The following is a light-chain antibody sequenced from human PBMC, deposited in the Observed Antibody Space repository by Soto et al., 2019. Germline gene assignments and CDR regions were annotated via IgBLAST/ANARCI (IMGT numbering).Light chain of an antibody. CDR2: DAS. CDR3: QQRNVWPPVT. V-gene: IGKV3D-20*02. Sequence: EIVLTQSPGTLSLSPVERATLSCRASQSVSSSYLAWYQQKPGQAPRLLIYDASSRATGIPDRFSGSGSGTDFTLTISSLEPEDFAVYYCQQRNVWPPVTFGQGTRLEIK. J-gene: IGKJ5*01. CDR1: QSVSSSY.